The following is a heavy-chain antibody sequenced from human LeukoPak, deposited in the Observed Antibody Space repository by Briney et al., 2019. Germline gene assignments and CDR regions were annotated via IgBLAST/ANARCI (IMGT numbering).Heavy chain of an antibody. CDR2: IYYSGST. CDR1: GGSISSGDYY. CDR3: ARETVVRGVNYGSGSYSH. D-gene: IGHD3-10*01. J-gene: IGHJ4*02. Sequence: SETLSLTCTVSGGSISSGDYYWSWIRQPPGKGLEWIGYIYYSGSTYYNPSLKSRVTISVDTSKNQFSLKLSSVTAADTAVYYCARETVVRGVNYGSGSYSHWGQGTLVTVSS. V-gene: IGHV4-30-4*01.